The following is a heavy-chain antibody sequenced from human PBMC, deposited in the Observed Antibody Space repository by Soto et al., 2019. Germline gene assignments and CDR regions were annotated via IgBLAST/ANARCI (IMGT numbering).Heavy chain of an antibody. Sequence: GGSLRLSCAASGFTFSSYAMSWVRQAPGKGLEWVSAISGSGGSTYYADSVKGRFTISRDNSKNTLYLQMNSLRAEDTAVYYCAKAPVWSSGGSEDPWGQGTLVTVSS. CDR2: ISGSGGST. CDR1: GFTFSSYA. J-gene: IGHJ5*02. CDR3: AKAPVWSSGGSEDP. V-gene: IGHV3-23*01. D-gene: IGHD2-15*01.